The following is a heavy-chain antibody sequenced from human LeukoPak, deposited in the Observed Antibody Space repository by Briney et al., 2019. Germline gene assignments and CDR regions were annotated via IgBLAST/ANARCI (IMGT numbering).Heavy chain of an antibody. CDR2: INDGGYT. J-gene: IGHJ5*02. CDR1: DESFSGPY. V-gene: IGHV4-34*01. D-gene: IGHD3-10*01. Sequence: SETLSVTCGVYDESFSGPYWSWIRQPPGKGLEWIGEINDGGYTNYNPSLESRVTLSVDTSKKQFSLKLSSVTAADTAVYYCASAFGNVRGLTWGQGTLVTVSS. CDR3: ASAFGNVRGLT.